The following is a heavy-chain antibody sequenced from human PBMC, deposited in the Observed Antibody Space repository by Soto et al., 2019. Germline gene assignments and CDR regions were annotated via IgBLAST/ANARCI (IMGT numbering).Heavy chain of an antibody. J-gene: IGHJ4*02. Sequence: GGSLRLSCAASGFIFSDYYMSWIRQAPGKGLEWVSYINSGGGPIYYADSVKGRFTISRDNAKNSLHLEMNSLRAEDTAVYYCARVPQVVVVVAVDYWGQGTLVTVSS. CDR1: GFIFSDYY. D-gene: IGHD2-15*01. CDR3: ARVPQVVVVVAVDY. V-gene: IGHV3-11*01. CDR2: INSGGGPI.